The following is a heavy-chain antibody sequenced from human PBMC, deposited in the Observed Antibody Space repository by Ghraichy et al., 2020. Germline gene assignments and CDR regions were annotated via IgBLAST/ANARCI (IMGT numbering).Heavy chain of an antibody. Sequence: SQTLSLTCAVYGGSFSGYYWSWIRQPPGKGLEWIGEINHSGSTNYNPSLKSRVTISVDTSKNQFSLKLSSVTAADTAVYYCAFERDGGYNRNWYFDLWGRGTLVTVSS. CDR3: AFERDGGYNRNWYFDL. CDR2: INHSGST. V-gene: IGHV4-34*01. J-gene: IGHJ2*01. CDR1: GGSFSGYY. D-gene: IGHD5-24*01.